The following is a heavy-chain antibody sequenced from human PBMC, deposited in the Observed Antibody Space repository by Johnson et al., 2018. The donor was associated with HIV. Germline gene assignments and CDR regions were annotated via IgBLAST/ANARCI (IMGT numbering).Heavy chain of an antibody. CDR2: ISGSGGST. J-gene: IGHJ3*02. CDR3: EAAEYDAFDI. CDR1: GFTFSNAW. D-gene: IGHD2/OR15-2a*01. V-gene: IGHV3-23*04. Sequence: VQLVESGGGLVKPGGSLRLSCAASGFTFSNAWMSWVRQAPGKGLEWVSAISGSGGSTYYTDSVKGRFTISRDNSKSTLYLQMNSLRAEDTAVYYCEAAEYDAFDIWGQGTMVTVSS.